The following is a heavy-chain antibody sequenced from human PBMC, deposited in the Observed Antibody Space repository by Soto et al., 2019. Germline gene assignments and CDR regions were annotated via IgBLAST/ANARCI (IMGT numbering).Heavy chain of an antibody. V-gene: IGHV1-2*04. D-gene: IGHD6-19*01. CDR1: GYTFTGYY. Sequence: ASVKVSCKASGYTFTGYYMHWVRQAPGQGLEWMGWINPNSGGTNYAQKFQGWVTMTRDTSISTAYMELSRLRSDDTAVYYCARMGKVGDSSGWTEFDYWGQGTLVTVSS. CDR3: ARMGKVGDSSGWTEFDY. CDR2: INPNSGGT. J-gene: IGHJ4*02.